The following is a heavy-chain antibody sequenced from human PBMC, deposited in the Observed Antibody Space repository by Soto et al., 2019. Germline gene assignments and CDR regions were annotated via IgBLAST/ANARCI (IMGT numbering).Heavy chain of an antibody. CDR1: GFTFSSYG. V-gene: IGHV3-33*01. J-gene: IGHJ4*02. D-gene: IGHD5-18*01. CDR2: IWYDGSNK. Sequence: GGSLRLSCAASGFTFSSYGVHWVRQAPGKGLEWVAVIWYDGSNKYYADSVKGRFTISRDNSKNTLYLQMNSLRAEDTAVYYCARVTLIGYSYELPDHWGQGTLVTVSS. CDR3: ARVTLIGYSYELPDH.